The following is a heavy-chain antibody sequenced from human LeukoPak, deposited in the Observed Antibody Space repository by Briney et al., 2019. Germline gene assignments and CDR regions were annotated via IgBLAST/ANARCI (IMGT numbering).Heavy chain of an antibody. CDR2: ISYDGSHQ. J-gene: IGHJ4*02. V-gene: IGHV3-30*01. CDR1: GFTFSHYA. CDR3: ARARNGTLKY. Sequence: PGRSLRLSCAASGFTFSHYAMHWVRQAPGKGLEWVAVISYDGSHQYSADSVKGRLSISRDNSRHTLYLQMNSLRPEYTAVYYCARARNGTLKYWGQGTLVIVSS. D-gene: IGHD1-26*01.